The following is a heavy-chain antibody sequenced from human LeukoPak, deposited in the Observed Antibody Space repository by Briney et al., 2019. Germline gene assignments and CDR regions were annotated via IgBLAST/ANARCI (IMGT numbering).Heavy chain of an antibody. J-gene: IGHJ4*02. CDR3: ARNPLGGRYSILGGGYFDF. Sequence: ASVKVSCKASGYTFIAHYMHWVRQAPGQGLEWMGWINHNSGGTNYTQKSQGSDTMTTDTSPRTAYMELGRVRSDDTGVYYCARNPLGGRYSILGGGYFDFGGKGTVVSVSS. D-gene: IGHD2-15*01. CDR1: GYTFIAHY. CDR2: INHNSGGT. V-gene: IGHV1-2*02.